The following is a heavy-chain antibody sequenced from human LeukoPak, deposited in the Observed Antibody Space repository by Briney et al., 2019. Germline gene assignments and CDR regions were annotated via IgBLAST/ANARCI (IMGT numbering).Heavy chain of an antibody. CDR3: ASLKNSYDSSGYLVTDAFDI. V-gene: IGHV1-18*04. Sequence: ASVKVSCKASGYTLTGYYMHWVRQAPGQGLEWMGWISAYNGNTNYEQKLQGRVTVTTDTSTSTAYMELRSLRSDDTAVYYCASLKNSYDSSGYLVTDAFDIWGQGTMVTVSS. J-gene: IGHJ3*02. CDR2: ISAYNGNT. CDR1: GYTLTGYY. D-gene: IGHD3-22*01.